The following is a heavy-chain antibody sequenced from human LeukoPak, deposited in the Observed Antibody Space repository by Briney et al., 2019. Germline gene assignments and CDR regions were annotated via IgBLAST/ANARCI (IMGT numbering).Heavy chain of an antibody. Sequence: ASVKVSCKASGYTFTSYDINWVRQATGQRLEWMGWMNPNSGHTGYAQKFQGRITMTRNTPISTAYMELSSLGSEDTAVYYCATVTRDCSRASCYNYWGQGTLVTVSS. D-gene: IGHD2-2*02. J-gene: IGHJ4*02. CDR3: ATVTRDCSRASCYNY. CDR1: GYTFTSYD. V-gene: IGHV1-8*01. CDR2: MNPNSGHT.